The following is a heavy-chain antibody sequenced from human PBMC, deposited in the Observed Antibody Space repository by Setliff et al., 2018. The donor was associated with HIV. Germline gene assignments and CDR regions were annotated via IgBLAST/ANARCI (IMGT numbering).Heavy chain of an antibody. J-gene: IGHJ4*02. D-gene: IGHD3-22*01. CDR2: INPSNDAT. Sequence: ASVKVSCKASGYGFTTNYMHWVRQAPGQGLEWMGIINPSNDATTYAQKFKGRVTMVSDTSTDTAYMELSSLRSEDTAVYYCAAGGYDSSGYFPPLFDYWGQGTLVTV. CDR3: AAGGYDSSGYFPPLFDY. CDR1: GYGFTTNY. V-gene: IGHV1-46*01.